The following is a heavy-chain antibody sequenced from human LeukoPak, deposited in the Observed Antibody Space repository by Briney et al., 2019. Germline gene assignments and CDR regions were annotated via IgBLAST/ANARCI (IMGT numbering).Heavy chain of an antibody. V-gene: IGHV1-8*01. Sequence: ASVKVSCKASGYSFTSYDINWVRQAPGQGLEWMGWMNPNSGNTGYAQKFQGRVTMTRNTSISTAYMELSSLRSEDTAVYYCARGRFYYVYDYWGQGTLVTVSS. CDR3: ARGRFYYVYDY. D-gene: IGHD3-10*02. J-gene: IGHJ4*02. CDR1: GYSFTSYD. CDR2: MNPNSGNT.